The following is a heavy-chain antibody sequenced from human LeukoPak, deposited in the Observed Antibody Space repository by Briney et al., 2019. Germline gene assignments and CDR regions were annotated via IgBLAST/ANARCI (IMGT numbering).Heavy chain of an antibody. V-gene: IGHV3-74*01. Sequence: GGSLRDSSVDSVFTLSTYWTHAVRQAPGRGGGWVLRTNSVRSSTHYADSGKGRLTISRDGAKNPLYMQMKGLRAEETAVYYSARHRGYNLGASFQPQYSFDYGAREP. CDR1: VFTLSTYW. CDR3: ARHRGYNLGASFQPQYSFDY. CDR2: TNSVRSST. D-gene: IGHD5-18*01. J-gene: IGHJ4*02.